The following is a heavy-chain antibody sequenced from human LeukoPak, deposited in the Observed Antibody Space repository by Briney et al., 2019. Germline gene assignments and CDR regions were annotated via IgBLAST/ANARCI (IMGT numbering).Heavy chain of an antibody. CDR2: ISYDGSNK. V-gene: IGHV3-30*18. CDR3: AKGGYSSSWYLGGTRNWFDP. Sequence: GGSLRLSCAASGFTFSSYGMHWVRQAPGKGLEWVAVISYDGSNKYYADSVKGRFTISRDNFKNTLYLQMNSLRAEDTAVYYCAKGGYSSSWYLGGTRNWFDPWGQGTLVTVSS. D-gene: IGHD6-13*01. J-gene: IGHJ5*02. CDR1: GFTFSSYG.